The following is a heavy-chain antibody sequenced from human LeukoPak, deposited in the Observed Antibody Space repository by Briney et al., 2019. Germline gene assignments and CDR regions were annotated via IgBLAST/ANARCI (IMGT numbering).Heavy chain of an antibody. CDR1: GFTFSSYW. CDR3: AKFRSSRWYGQEAWFDP. Sequence: GGSLRLSCAASGFTFSSYWMHWVRQAPGKGLEWVSAISGSGGSTYYADSVKGRFTISRDNSKNTPYLQMNSLRAADTAVYYCAKFRSSRWYGQEAWFDPWGQGTLVTVSS. V-gene: IGHV3-23*01. J-gene: IGHJ5*02. CDR2: ISGSGGST. D-gene: IGHD6-13*01.